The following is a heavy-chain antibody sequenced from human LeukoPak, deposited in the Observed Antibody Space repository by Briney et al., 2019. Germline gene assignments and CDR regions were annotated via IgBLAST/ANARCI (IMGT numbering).Heavy chain of an antibody. V-gene: IGHV1-18*01. CDR2: ISAYNGNT. CDR1: GYTFTSYG. Sequence: ASVKVSCKASGYTFTSYGISWVRQAPGQGLEWMGWISAYNGNTNYAQKLQGRVTMTTDTSTGTAYMELRSLRSDDTAVYYCARDLGFSSTSCYTCGDYWGQGTLVTVSS. J-gene: IGHJ4*02. CDR3: ARDLGFSSTSCYTCGDY. D-gene: IGHD2-2*02.